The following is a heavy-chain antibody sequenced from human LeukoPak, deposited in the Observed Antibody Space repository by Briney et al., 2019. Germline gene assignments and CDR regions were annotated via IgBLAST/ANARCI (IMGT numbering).Heavy chain of an antibody. CDR2: ISNSGST. J-gene: IGHJ6*03. V-gene: IGHV4-59*11. Sequence: SESLSLTCSVSGVAITSHYRTWIRQSPVKGLEWIGDISNSGSTSYNPSLKSRVTISIDTSKNQFSLKLNSVTAADTAVYYCGRDALVGYFSYYYMDVWGKGTTVTVSS. D-gene: IGHD2-15*01. CDR1: GVAITSHY. CDR3: GRDALVGYFSYYYMDV.